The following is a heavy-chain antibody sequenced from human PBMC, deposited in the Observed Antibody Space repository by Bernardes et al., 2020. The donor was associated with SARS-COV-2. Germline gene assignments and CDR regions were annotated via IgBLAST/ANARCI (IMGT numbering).Heavy chain of an antibody. D-gene: IGHD2-2*02. J-gene: IGHJ6*02. CDR3: ARLGYCSSTSCYRGYYYYGMDV. V-gene: IGHV1-2*02. CDR1: GYTFTGYY. Sequence: ASVKVSCKASGYTFTGYYMHWVRQAPGQGLEWMGWINPNSGGTNYAQKFQGRVTMTRDTSISTAYMELSRLRSDDTAVYYCARLGYCSSTSCYRGYYYYGMDVWGQGTTVTVSS. CDR2: INPNSGGT.